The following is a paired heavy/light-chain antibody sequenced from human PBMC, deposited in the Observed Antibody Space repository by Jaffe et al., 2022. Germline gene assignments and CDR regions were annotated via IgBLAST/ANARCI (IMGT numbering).Heavy chain of an antibody. J-gene: IGHJ4*02. D-gene: IGHD3-10*01. CDR1: GFIFSGSD. V-gene: IGHV3-73*02. Sequence: EVQVVQSGGGLVQPGGSLKLSCAASGFIFSGSDIHWVRQASGKGLEWVGRIKTKVENYAIAYAASVRGRFTISRDDSKNTAYLQMNSLKSEDSAVYYCARRQCDPGNCYSFDYWGQGALVTVSS. CDR3: ARRQCDPGNCYSFDY. CDR2: IKTKVENYAI.
Light chain of an antibody. CDR3: MHVLETPVT. V-gene: IGKV2-28*01. CDR1: QSLLHFSGNNY. CDR2: WGS. Sequence: DIVMTQSPLSLSVTPGEAASISCRSSQSLLHFSGNNYLDWYVQKPGQSPQLLIYWGSDRASGVPDRFSGSGSGTDFTLKISRVEAEDVGVYYCMHVLETPVTFGQGTRLEIK. J-gene: IGKJ5*01.